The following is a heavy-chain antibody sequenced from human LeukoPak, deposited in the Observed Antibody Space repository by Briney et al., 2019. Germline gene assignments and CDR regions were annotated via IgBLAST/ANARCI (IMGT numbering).Heavy chain of an antibody. J-gene: IGHJ4*02. CDR1: GGSISSSSYY. D-gene: IGHD1-26*01. CDR2: IHYSSIT. CDR3: AKNSGDYPLDY. V-gene: IGHV4-39*01. Sequence: SETLSLTCTVSGGSISSSSYYWGWIRQPPGKGLEWIGSIHYSSITYYNPSLKSRVTISVDTSKNQLSLKLSSVTAADTAVYYCAKNSGDYPLDYWGQGTLVTVSS.